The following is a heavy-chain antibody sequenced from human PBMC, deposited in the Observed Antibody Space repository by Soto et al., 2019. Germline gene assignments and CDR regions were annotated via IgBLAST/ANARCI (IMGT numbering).Heavy chain of an antibody. J-gene: IGHJ4*02. CDR1: GGTFSSYA. CDR3: ARRGYSYGSPIDY. D-gene: IGHD5-18*01. V-gene: IGHV1-69*13. CDR2: ISPIFGTA. Sequence: ASVKVSCKASGGTFSSYAISWVRQAPGQGLEWMGGISPIFGTANYAQKFQGRVTITADESTSTAYMELSSLRSEDTAVYYCARRGYSYGSPIDYWGQGTLVTVSS.